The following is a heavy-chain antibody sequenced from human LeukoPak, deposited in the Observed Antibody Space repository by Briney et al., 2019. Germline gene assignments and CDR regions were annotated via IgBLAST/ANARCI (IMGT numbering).Heavy chain of an antibody. CDR2: ISSSSSTI. J-gene: IGHJ4*02. D-gene: IGHD4-17*01. Sequence: GGSLRLSCAASGFTFSSYSMNWVRQAPGKGLEWVSYISSSSSTIYYADSVKGRFTISRGNAKNSLYLQMNSLRAEDTAVYYCARGSYDYFDYWGQGTLVTVSS. CDR3: ARGSYDYFDY. CDR1: GFTFSSYS. V-gene: IGHV3-48*01.